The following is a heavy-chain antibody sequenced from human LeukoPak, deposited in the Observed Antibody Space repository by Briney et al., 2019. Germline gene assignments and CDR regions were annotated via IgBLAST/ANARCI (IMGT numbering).Heavy chain of an antibody. Sequence: ASVKVSCKASGYTFTSYDINWVRQAPGQGLEWMGWINPNSGGTNYAQKFQGRVTMTRDTSISTAYMELSRLRSDDTAVYYCARVVAAACDYWGQGTLVTVSS. J-gene: IGHJ4*02. CDR1: GYTFTSYD. CDR2: INPNSGGT. D-gene: IGHD6-13*01. V-gene: IGHV1-2*02. CDR3: ARVVAAACDY.